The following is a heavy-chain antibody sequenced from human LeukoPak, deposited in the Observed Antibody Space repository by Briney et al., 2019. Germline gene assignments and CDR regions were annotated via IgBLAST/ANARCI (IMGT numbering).Heavy chain of an antibody. Sequence: GGSLRLSCAASRFTFSSYSMNWVRQAPGKGLEWVANIKQDGSEKYYVDSVKGRFTISRDNAKNSLYLQMNSLRAEDTAVYYCARRYFDYWGQGTLVTVSS. CDR3: ARRYFDY. V-gene: IGHV3-7*03. J-gene: IGHJ4*02. CDR1: RFTFSSYS. CDR2: IKQDGSEK.